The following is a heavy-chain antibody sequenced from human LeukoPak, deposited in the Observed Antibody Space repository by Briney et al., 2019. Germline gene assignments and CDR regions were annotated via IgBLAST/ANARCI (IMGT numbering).Heavy chain of an antibody. D-gene: IGHD5-18*01. CDR2: ISSSGYTI. Sequence: GGSLRLSCAASGFTFSDYYMSWIRQAPGQGLEWVSYISSSGYTIYYADSMKGRFTISRDNAKNSLYLQMNSLRAEDTAVYYCAKVGYSYGYQPNFDYWGQGTLVTVSS. J-gene: IGHJ4*02. CDR3: AKVGYSYGYQPNFDY. V-gene: IGHV3-11*01. CDR1: GFTFSDYY.